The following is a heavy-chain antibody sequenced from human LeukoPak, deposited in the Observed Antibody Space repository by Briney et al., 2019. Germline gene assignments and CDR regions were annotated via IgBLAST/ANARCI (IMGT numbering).Heavy chain of an antibody. CDR2: ISSSGSTI. CDR1: GFAFSRYS. J-gene: IGHJ4*02. V-gene: IGHV3-48*03. Sequence: GGSLRLSCAASGFAFSRYSMNWVRQAPGKGLEWVSYISSSGSTIYYADSVKGRFTISRDNAKNSLYLQMNSLRAEDTAVYYCARDAGEWELDYWGQGTLVTVSS. D-gene: IGHD1-26*01. CDR3: ARDAGEWELDY.